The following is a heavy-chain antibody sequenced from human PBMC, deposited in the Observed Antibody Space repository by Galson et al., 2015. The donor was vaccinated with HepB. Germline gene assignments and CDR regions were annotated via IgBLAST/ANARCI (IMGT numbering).Heavy chain of an antibody. CDR2: IIPILGIA. D-gene: IGHD5-12*01. CDR1: GGTFSSYT. Sequence: SVKVSCKASGGTFSSYTISWVRQAPGQGLEWMGRIIPILGIANYAQKFQGRVTITADKSTSTAYMELSSLRSEDTAVYYCARDNSGYDKRVVYFDYWGQGTLVTVSS. V-gene: IGHV1-69*04. J-gene: IGHJ4*02. CDR3: ARDNSGYDKRVVYFDY.